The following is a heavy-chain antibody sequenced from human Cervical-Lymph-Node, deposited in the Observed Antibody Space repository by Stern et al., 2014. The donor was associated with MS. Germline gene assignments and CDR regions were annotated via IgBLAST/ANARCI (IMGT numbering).Heavy chain of an antibody. D-gene: IGHD2-8*01. V-gene: IGHV3-30*03. CDR3: ARDYEDTSMLFDH. CDR2: ISYDGNHK. Sequence: VQLVASGGAVVQPGRSLRLSCAASGFTFSSYGMHWVRQAPGKGLEWVPVISYDGNHKYYAASVKGRFTISRDNSKNTLHLQMNSVTPDDTAIYYCARDYEDTSMLFDHWGQGTLVTVSS. CDR1: GFTFSSYG. J-gene: IGHJ4*02.